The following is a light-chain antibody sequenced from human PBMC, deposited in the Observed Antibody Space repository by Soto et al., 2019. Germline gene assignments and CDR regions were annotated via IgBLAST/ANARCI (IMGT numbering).Light chain of an antibody. V-gene: IGKV1-12*01. Sequence: DIQMTQSPSSVSSSVGDRVTITCRASQGISSWVAWYQQKPGKAPKLLIYAASSLQSGVPSRFSGSGSGTDFTLTIGSLQPEDFATYYWPPANSFPLTVGGGTKVEIK. CDR1: QGISSW. J-gene: IGKJ4*01. CDR3: PPANSFPLT. CDR2: AAS.